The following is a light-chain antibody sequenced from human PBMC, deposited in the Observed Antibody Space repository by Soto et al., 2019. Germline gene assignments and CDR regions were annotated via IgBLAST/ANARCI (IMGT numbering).Light chain of an antibody. CDR2: GNT. CDR1: SSNIGADYD. V-gene: IGLV1-40*01. CDR3: QSYDRTLV. Sequence: QLVLTQPPSVSGAPGQSVTISCTGISSNIGADYDVHWYQVFPGTAPKLLIYGNTNRPSGVPDRFSGSKSGTSASLAITGLQAEDEAEYYCQSYDRTLVFGGGTKLTVL. J-gene: IGLJ3*02.